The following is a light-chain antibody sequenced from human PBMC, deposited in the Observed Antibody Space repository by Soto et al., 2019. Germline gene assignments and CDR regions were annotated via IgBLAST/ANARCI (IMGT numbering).Light chain of an antibody. J-gene: IGKJ1*01. CDR2: KAS. V-gene: IGKV1-5*03. CDR3: QQRSNWPRT. CDR1: QSIGTW. Sequence: DIQMTQSPSTLSASVGDRVTITCRASQSIGTWLAWYQQKLKKAPKLLIYKASSLESGVPSRFSGSGSGTDFTLTISSLEPEDFAVYYCQQRSNWPRTFGQGTKVDIK.